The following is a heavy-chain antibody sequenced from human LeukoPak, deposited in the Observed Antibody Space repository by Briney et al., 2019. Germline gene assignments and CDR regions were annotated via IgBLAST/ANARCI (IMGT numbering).Heavy chain of an antibody. CDR1: GGSISSYY. V-gene: IGHV4-59*12. CDR2: IYYSGST. Sequence: SETLSLTCTVSGGSISSYYWSWIRQPPGKGLEWIGYIYYSGSTYYNPSLKSRVTISVDRSKNQFSLKLSSVTAADTAVYYCARARGYSYGWSGAFDIWGQGTMVTVSS. CDR3: ARARGYSYGWSGAFDI. D-gene: IGHD5-18*01. J-gene: IGHJ3*02.